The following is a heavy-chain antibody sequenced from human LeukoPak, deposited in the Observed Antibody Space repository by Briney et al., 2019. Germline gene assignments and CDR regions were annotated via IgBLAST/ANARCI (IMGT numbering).Heavy chain of an antibody. Sequence: SETLSLTCAVYGGSFSGYYWSWIRQPPGKGLEWIGYIYYSGSTNYNPSLKSRVTISVDTSKNQFSLKLSSVTAADTAVYYCARSGGYLLYLDYWGQGTLVTVSS. CDR1: GGSFSGYY. D-gene: IGHD3-10*01. CDR3: ARSGGYLLYLDY. J-gene: IGHJ4*02. V-gene: IGHV4-59*01. CDR2: IYYSGST.